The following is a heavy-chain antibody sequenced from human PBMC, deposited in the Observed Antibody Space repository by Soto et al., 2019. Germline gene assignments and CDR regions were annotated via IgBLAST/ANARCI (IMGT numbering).Heavy chain of an antibody. V-gene: IGHV1-46*01. J-gene: IGHJ4*02. D-gene: IGHD3-22*01. CDR3: ARVRDYYDSSGYYDY. Sequence: ASVKVSCKASGYTFTGYYMHWARQAPGQGLEWMGIINPSGGSTSYAQKFQGGVTMTRDTSTSTVYMELSSLRSEDTAVYYCARVRDYYDSSGYYDYWGQGTLVTVSS. CDR1: GYTFTGYY. CDR2: INPSGGST.